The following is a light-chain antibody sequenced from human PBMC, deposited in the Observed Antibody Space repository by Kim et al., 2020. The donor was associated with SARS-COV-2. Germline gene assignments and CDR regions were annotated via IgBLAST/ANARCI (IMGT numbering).Light chain of an antibody. CDR3: QQYGSSSYT. J-gene: IGKJ2*01. CDR2: GAS. CDR1: QSVSSSY. V-gene: IGKV3-20*01. Sequence: LSPGERANLSCRASQSVSSSYLAWYQQKPGQAPRLLIYGASSRATGIPDRFSGSGSGTDFTLTISRLEPEDFAVYYCQQYGSSSYTFGQGTKLEI.